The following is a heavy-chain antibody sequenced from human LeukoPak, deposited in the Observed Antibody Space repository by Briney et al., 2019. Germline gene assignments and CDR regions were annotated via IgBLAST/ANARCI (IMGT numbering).Heavy chain of an antibody. CDR2: ISGSGGST. V-gene: IGHV3-23*01. CDR1: GFTFSSYA. Sequence: GGSLRLSCAASGFTFSSYAMSWVRQAPGKGLEWVSAISGSGGSTYYADSVKGRFTISRDNSKNTLYLQMNSLRAEDTAVYYCAKYSSSSYYYGMDVWGQGTAVTVSS. J-gene: IGHJ6*02. D-gene: IGHD6-6*01. CDR3: AKYSSSSYYYGMDV.